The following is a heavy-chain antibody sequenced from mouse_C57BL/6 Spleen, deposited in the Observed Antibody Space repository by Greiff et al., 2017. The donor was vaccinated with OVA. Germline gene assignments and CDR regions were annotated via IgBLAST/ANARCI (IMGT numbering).Heavy chain of an antibody. D-gene: IGHD2-1*01. CDR2: IWSGGST. CDR1: GFSLTSYG. V-gene: IGHV2-2*01. Sequence: QVQLKQSGPGLVQPSQSLSITCTVSGFSLTSYGVHWVRQSPGQGLEWLGVIWSGGSTDYHAAFISRLSISKDNAKSHVFFKMNSLQADDTAIYYCASLYFWGQGTLVTVSA. CDR3: ASLYF. J-gene: IGHJ3*01.